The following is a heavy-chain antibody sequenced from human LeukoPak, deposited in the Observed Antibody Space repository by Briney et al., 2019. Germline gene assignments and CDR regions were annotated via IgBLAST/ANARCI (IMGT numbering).Heavy chain of an antibody. D-gene: IGHD3-16*02. V-gene: IGHV3-23*01. Sequence: GGSLRLSCAASGFTFSSYAMSWVRQAPGKGLEWVSAISGSGGSTYYADSVKGRFTISRDNAKNSLYLQMNSLRAEDTALYYCARDVAELSLGWHWFDPWGQGTLVTVSS. J-gene: IGHJ5*02. CDR3: ARDVAELSLGWHWFDP. CDR1: GFTFSSYA. CDR2: ISGSGGST.